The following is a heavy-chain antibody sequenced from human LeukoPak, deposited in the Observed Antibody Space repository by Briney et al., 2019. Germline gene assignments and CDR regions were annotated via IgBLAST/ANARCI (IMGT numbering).Heavy chain of an antibody. CDR1: GGSISSSNW. V-gene: IGHV4-4*02. Sequence: SETLSLTCAVSGGSISSSNWWSWVRQPPGKGLEWIGEIYHSGSTNYSPSLKSRVTISVDKSKNQFSLKLSSVTAADTAVYYCAGLSGYYSRAVNYFDYWGQGTLVTVSS. J-gene: IGHJ4*02. CDR2: IYHSGST. D-gene: IGHD3-3*01. CDR3: AGLSGYYSRAVNYFDY.